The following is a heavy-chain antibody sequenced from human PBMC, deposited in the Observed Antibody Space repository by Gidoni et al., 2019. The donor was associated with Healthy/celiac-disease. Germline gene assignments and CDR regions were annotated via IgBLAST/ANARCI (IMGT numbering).Heavy chain of an antibody. D-gene: IGHD6-19*01. V-gene: IGHV3-23*01. J-gene: IGHJ4*02. CDR1: GFPFSSYA. CDR3: AKVSKQWLVQNFDY. Sequence: EVQLLESGGGLVQPGGSLILSCAASGFPFSSYAMSWVRQAPGKGLEWVSAISGSGGSTYYADSVKGRFTISRDNSKNTLYLQMNSLRAEDTAVYYCAKVSKQWLVQNFDYWGQGTLVTVSS. CDR2: ISGSGGST.